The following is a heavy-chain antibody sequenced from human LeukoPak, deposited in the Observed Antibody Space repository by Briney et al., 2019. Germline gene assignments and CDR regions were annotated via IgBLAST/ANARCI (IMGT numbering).Heavy chain of an antibody. CDR3: TKDPTKWGLLIGLTDH. Sequence: AGSLRLSCAASGFTFSSYGMHWVRQAPGQGLEWVAFIRYDESRKHYADSVKVPFTMSRAISKNTLFLQMNSLRSEDTAVYYRTKDPTKWGLLIGLTDHWGQGTLVIVSS. V-gene: IGHV3-30*02. D-gene: IGHD1-26*01. J-gene: IGHJ4*02. CDR1: GFTFSSYG. CDR2: IRYDESRK.